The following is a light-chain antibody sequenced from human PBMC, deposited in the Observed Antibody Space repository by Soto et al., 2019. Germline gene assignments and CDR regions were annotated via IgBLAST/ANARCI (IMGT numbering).Light chain of an antibody. V-gene: IGKV3-15*01. CDR1: QSVSSK. CDR3: QQYNSWLWT. CDR2: GAS. Sequence: EIVMTQSPSTVSVSPLEGATLSCRASQSVSSKLAWYQQKPGQAPRLLIYGASTRATGIPARFSGSGSGTEFTLIISSLQSEDSAVYYCQQYNSWLWTFGQGTKVDIK. J-gene: IGKJ1*01.